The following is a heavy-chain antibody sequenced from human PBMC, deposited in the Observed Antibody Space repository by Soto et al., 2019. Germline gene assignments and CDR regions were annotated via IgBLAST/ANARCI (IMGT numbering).Heavy chain of an antibody. Sequence: GASVKVSCKASGYTFTSYAMHWVRQAPGQRLEWMAWIIPILGIANYAQKFQGRVTITADKSTSTAYMELSSLRSEDTAVYYCARGIVGPRMDVWGQGTTVTVSS. CDR2: IIPILGIA. V-gene: IGHV1-69*10. D-gene: IGHD2-15*01. CDR1: GYTFTSYA. CDR3: ARGIVGPRMDV. J-gene: IGHJ6*02.